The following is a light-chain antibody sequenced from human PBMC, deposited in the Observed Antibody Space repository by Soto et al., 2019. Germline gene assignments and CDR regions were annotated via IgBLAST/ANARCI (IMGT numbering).Light chain of an antibody. V-gene: IGKV3-20*01. CDR1: QSVSSSY. CDR3: QQYGSSPHT. CDR2: GAS. Sequence: EIVLTQSPGTLSLSPGERATLSCRASQSVSSSYLAWYQHKPVQAPRLLIYGASSRATGIPDRFSGSGSGTDFTLSISRLEPEDFAVYYCQQYGSSPHTFGQGTKLDIK. J-gene: IGKJ2*01.